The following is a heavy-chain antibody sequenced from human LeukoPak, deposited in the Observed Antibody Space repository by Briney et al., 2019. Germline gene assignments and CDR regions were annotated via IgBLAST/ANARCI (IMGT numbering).Heavy chain of an antibody. CDR2: IYYSGST. Sequence: SETLSLTCTVSGGSISSSSYYWGWIRQPPGKGLEWIGSIYYSGSTYYNPSLKSRVTISVDTSKNQFSLKLSSVTAADTAVYYCARGYDVWSGYYKVYSEYYYYYWGQGTLVTVSS. D-gene: IGHD3-3*01. V-gene: IGHV4-39*07. CDR1: GGSISSSSYY. CDR3: ARGYDVWSGYYKVYSEYYYYY. J-gene: IGHJ4*02.